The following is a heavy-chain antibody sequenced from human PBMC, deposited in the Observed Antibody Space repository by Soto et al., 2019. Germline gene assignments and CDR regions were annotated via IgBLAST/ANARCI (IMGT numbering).Heavy chain of an antibody. V-gene: IGHV1-3*01. Sequence: ASVKVSCKASGYTFTSYAMHWVRQAPGQRLEWMGWINAGNGNTKYSQKFQGRVTITRDTSASTAYMELSSLRSEDTAVYYCARESGELLGAFDIWGQGTMVTVSS. CDR2: INAGNGNT. CDR3: ARESGELLGAFDI. D-gene: IGHD1-26*01. CDR1: GYTFTSYA. J-gene: IGHJ3*02.